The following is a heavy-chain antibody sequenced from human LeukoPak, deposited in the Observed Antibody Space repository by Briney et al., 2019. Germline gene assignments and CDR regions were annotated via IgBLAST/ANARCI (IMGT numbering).Heavy chain of an antibody. CDR3: ASGVIAVAGTDAFDI. V-gene: IGHV3-48*01. D-gene: IGHD6-19*01. CDR1: GFTFSQYS. CDR2: LRYTGET. J-gene: IGHJ3*02. Sequence: GGSLRLSCAASGFTFSQYSINWVRQAPGKGLEWVSHLRYTGETFYADSVKGRFTTSRDNVRNSLYLQMNSLRAEDTAVYYCASGVIAVAGTDAFDIWGQGTMVTVSS.